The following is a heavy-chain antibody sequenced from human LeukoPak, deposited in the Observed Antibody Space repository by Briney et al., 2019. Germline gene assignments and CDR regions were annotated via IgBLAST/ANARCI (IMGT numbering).Heavy chain of an antibody. Sequence: ASVTVSCKASGYTFTGYYMHWVRQAPGQGLEWMGRINPNSGGTNYAQKFQGRVTMTRDTSISTAYMELSWLRSDDTAVYYCARVAYDSSGYHIWGQGTLVTVSS. CDR1: GYTFTGYY. V-gene: IGHV1-2*06. CDR3: ARVAYDSSGYHI. D-gene: IGHD3-22*01. CDR2: INPNSGGT. J-gene: IGHJ4*02.